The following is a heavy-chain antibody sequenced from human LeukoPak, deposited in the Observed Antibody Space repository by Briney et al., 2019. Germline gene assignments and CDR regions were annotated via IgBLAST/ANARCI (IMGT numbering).Heavy chain of an antibody. CDR1: GLTFSDYS. V-gene: IGHV3-23*01. J-gene: IGHJ4*02. CDR2: ISAGGGST. Sequence: PGGSLRLSCVASGLTFSDYSMTWVRQAPGKGLFWVSGISAGGGSTYYADSVKGRFTISRDNSRNTLYLQMSGLRAEDTAVYYCAKDAAGPEYWGQGTLVTVSS. CDR3: AKDAAGPEY. D-gene: IGHD6-13*01.